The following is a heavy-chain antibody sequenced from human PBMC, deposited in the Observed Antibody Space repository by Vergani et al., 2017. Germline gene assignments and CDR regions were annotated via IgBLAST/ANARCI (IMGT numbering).Heavy chain of an antibody. V-gene: IGHV3-30*03. D-gene: IGHD4/OR15-4a*01. Sequence: QVQLVESGGGVVQPGTSLRLSCVVSGFALSRHTMHWVRQAPGKGLEWVVGISFDGTNEYYPDFVKGRFTISRDIAKNTLYLQVRSLRLEDTGVYHCVRDRGRRAGVRCFTEAWDYWGQGTPVTVSS. CDR1: GFALSRHT. CDR2: ISFDGTNE. J-gene: IGHJ4*02. CDR3: VRDRGRRAGVRCFTEAWDY.